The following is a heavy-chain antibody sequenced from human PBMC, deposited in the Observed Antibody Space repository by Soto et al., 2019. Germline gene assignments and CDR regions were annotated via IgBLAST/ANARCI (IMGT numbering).Heavy chain of an antibody. V-gene: IGHV5-51*01. CDR1: GYSFTSYW. J-gene: IGHJ4*02. D-gene: IGHD5-18*01. CDR3: ARPQQDTAMAPRYFDN. Sequence: GESLKISCKGSGYSFTSYWIGWVRQMPGKGLEWMGIIYPGDSDTRYSPSFQGQVTISADKSISTAYLQWSSLKASDTAMYYCARPQQDTAMAPRYFDNWGQGTLATVSS. CDR2: IYPGDSDT.